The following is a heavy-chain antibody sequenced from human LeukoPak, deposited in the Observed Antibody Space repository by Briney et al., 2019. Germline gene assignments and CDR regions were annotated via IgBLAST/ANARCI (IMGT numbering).Heavy chain of an antibody. V-gene: IGHV3-7*01. J-gene: IGHJ3*02. CDR2: IKQDGREK. CDR3: ARQLRGGAFDI. D-gene: IGHD3-10*01. Sequence: GGSLRLSCAAPGFTFSSYWMSWVRQAPGKGLEWVANIKQDGREKYYVDSVKGRFTISRDNAKNSLYLQMNSLRAEDTAVYYCARQLRGGAFDIWGQGTMVTVSS. CDR1: GFTFSSYW.